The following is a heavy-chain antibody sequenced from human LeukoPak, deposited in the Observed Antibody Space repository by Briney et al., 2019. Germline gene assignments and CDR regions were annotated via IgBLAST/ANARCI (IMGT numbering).Heavy chain of an antibody. D-gene: IGHD1-26*01. J-gene: IGHJ4*02. V-gene: IGHV3-66*01. Sequence: GGSLRLSCAASGFTVSSNYMSWVRQAPGKGLEWVSVIYSGGSTYYADSVKGRFTISRDNAKNSLYLQMNGLRAEDTAVYYCARDLAPTVGASDYWGQGTLVTVSS. CDR1: GFTVSSNY. CDR2: IYSGGST. CDR3: ARDLAPTVGASDY.